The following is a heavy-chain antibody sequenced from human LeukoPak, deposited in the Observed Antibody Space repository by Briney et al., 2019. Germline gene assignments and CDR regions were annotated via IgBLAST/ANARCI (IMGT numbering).Heavy chain of an antibody. Sequence: PSETLSLTCSVSGGSISKYYWNWIRQPPGKGLEWIGNIYYSGSTNYSPSLKSRVTISVDTSKNQFSLKLSSVTAADTAVYYCARRVYGDYGNWFDPWGQGTLVTVSS. CDR3: ARRVYGDYGNWFDP. V-gene: IGHV4-59*08. J-gene: IGHJ5*02. CDR1: GGSISKYY. CDR2: IYYSGST. D-gene: IGHD4-17*01.